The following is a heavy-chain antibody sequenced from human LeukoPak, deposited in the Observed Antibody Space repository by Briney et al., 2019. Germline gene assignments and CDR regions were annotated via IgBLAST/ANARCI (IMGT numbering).Heavy chain of an antibody. J-gene: IGHJ3*01. V-gene: IGHV3-7*01. D-gene: IGHD3-16*01. CDR3: ARPAYTAAYDL. Sequence: GGSLRLSCAASGFTFSSYWMHWVRQAPGKGLEWVANMKGDGSEKHYVDSVKGRFTISRDNTRSSLYLQMNGLRAEDTAVYYCARPAYTAAYDLWGQGTLVTVSS. CDR2: MKGDGSEK. CDR1: GFTFSSYW.